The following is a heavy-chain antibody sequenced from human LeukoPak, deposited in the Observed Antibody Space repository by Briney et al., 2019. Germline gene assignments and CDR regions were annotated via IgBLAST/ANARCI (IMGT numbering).Heavy chain of an antibody. CDR2: ISGSGGST. Sequence: GGSLRLSCAASGFTFSSYAMSWVRQAPGKGLEWVSAISGSGGSTYYADSVKGRFTISRDTSKNTLYLQMSSLRAEDTAVYYCAKTPRDYEYYFDYWGQGTLVTVSS. V-gene: IGHV3-23*01. D-gene: IGHD4-17*01. CDR1: GFTFSSYA. J-gene: IGHJ4*02. CDR3: AKTPRDYEYYFDY.